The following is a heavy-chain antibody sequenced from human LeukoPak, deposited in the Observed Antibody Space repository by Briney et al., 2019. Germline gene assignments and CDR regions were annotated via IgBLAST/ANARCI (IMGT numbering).Heavy chain of an antibody. CDR3: ARESYYYDSSGYSFDY. V-gene: IGHV1-18*01. J-gene: IGHJ4*02. Sequence: GASVKVSCKASGYTFTSYGISWVRQAPGQGLEWMGWISAYNGNTNYAQKLQGRVTMTTDTSTSTAYMELGSLRSDDTAVYYCARESYYYDSSGYSFDYWGQGTLVTVSS. D-gene: IGHD3-22*01. CDR2: ISAYNGNT. CDR1: GYTFTSYG.